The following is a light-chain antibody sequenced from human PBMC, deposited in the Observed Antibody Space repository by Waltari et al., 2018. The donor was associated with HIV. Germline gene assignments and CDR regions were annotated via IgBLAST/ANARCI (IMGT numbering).Light chain of an antibody. J-gene: IGLJ3*02. V-gene: IGLV2-11*01. CDR3: CSYADKYTWV. CDR2: DVN. CDR1: SSDVGGYNY. Sequence: QSALTQPRSMSGSPGQSVTISCPGTSSDVGGYNYVSWYQQHPGKAPKLMIFDVNKRHSGVPDRFSGSKSGNTASLTISGLQAEDEADYYCCSYADKYTWVFGGGTKLAVL.